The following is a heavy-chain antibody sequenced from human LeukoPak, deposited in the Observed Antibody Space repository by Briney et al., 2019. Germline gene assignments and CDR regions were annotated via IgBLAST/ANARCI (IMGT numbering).Heavy chain of an antibody. CDR2: IYYSGST. J-gene: IGHJ4*02. Sequence: GSLRLSCAASGFTLSNYAMGWVRLAPGKGLEWIGSIYYSGSTYYNPSLKSRVTISVDTSKNQFSLKLSSVTAADTAVYYCFGMVRGVILDYWGQGTLVNVSS. CDR1: GFTLSNYA. D-gene: IGHD3-10*01. V-gene: IGHV4-39*01. CDR3: FGMVRGVILDY.